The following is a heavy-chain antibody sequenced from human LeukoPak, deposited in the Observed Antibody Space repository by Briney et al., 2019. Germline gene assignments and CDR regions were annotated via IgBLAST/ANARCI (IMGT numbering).Heavy chain of an antibody. J-gene: IGHJ4*02. CDR1: GFNFSDYT. Sequence: GGSLRLSCAASGFNFSDYTMTWVRQAPGKGLEWVASIREDGSEKTSVDSVKGRFTISRDNAKNSLYLQMDSLRAEDTAVYYCARGPTNGQAFDYWGQGTLVSVSS. V-gene: IGHV3-7*01. D-gene: IGHD2-8*01. CDR2: IREDGSEK. CDR3: ARGPTNGQAFDY.